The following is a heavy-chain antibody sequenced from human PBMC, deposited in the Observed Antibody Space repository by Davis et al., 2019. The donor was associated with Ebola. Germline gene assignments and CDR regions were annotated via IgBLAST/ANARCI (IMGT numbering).Heavy chain of an antibody. CDR2: INHSGST. D-gene: IGHD5-18*01. CDR1: GGSFSGYY. Sequence: PSETLSLTCAVYGGSFSGYYWSWIRQPPGMGLEWIGEINHSGSTNYNPSLKSRVTISVDTSKNQFSLKLSSVTAADTAVYYCARVVDTAMPFDYWGQGTLVTVSS. V-gene: IGHV4-34*01. J-gene: IGHJ4*02. CDR3: ARVVDTAMPFDY.